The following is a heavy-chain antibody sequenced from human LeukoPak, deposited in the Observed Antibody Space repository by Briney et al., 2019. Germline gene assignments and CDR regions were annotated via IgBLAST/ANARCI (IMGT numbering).Heavy chain of an antibody. CDR3: ARWQQLPTDAFDI. V-gene: IGHV3-48*04. CDR1: GFTFSSYD. CDR2: ISSSSSTI. J-gene: IGHJ3*02. D-gene: IGHD6-13*01. Sequence: PGGSLRLSCAASGFTFSSYDMKWVRQAPGKGLEWVSYISSSSSTIYYADSVKGRFTISRDNAKNSLYLQMNSLRAEDTAVYYCARWQQLPTDAFDIWGQGTMVTVSS.